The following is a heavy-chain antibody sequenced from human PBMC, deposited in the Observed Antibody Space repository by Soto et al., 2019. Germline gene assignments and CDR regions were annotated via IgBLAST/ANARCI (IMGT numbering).Heavy chain of an antibody. CDR1: GYSFTIYW. V-gene: IGHV5-10-1*01. D-gene: IGHD3-22*01. CDR3: ASGVDYYDSSGYPNWFDP. CDR2: IDPSDSYT. Sequence: GESLKISCNGSGYSFTIYWISWVRQMPGKGLEWMGRIDPSDSYTNYSPSFQGHVTISADKSISTAFLQWSSLKASDTAMYYCASGVDYYDSSGYPNWFDPWGQGTLVTVSS. J-gene: IGHJ5*02.